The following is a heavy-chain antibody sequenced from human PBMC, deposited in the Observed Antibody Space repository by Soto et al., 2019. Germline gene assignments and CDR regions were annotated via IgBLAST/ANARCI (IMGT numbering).Heavy chain of an antibody. D-gene: IGHD5-18*01. Sequence: EVQLVESGGGLVQPGGSLRLSCAASGVTFSSYSMDWVRQAPGQGLEWISYITTSSHTIYYADSGRGRFTISRDKAKNSLLLQMISMRAEDPAVYYCARHGIQVSHDVWGQGTTVIFSS. V-gene: IGHV3-48*01. CDR2: ITTSSHTI. CDR1: GVTFSSYS. CDR3: ARHGIQVSHDV. J-gene: IGHJ6*02.